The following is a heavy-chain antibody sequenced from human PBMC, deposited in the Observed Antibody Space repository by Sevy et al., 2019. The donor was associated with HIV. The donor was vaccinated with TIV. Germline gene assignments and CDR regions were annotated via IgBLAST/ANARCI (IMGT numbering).Heavy chain of an antibody. Sequence: SETLSLTCTVSGGSISSYYWSWIRQPPGKGLEWIGYIYYSGSTNYNPSLKSRVTISVDTSKNQFSLKLSSVTAADTAVYYCARDRRDGYNSYYYYGMDVWGQGTTVTVSS. D-gene: IGHD5-12*01. CDR3: ARDRRDGYNSYYYYGMDV. CDR1: GGSISSYY. V-gene: IGHV4-59*13. J-gene: IGHJ6*02. CDR2: IYYSGST.